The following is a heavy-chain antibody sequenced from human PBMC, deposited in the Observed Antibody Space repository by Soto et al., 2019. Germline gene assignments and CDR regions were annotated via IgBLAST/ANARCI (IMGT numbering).Heavy chain of an antibody. CDR1: GYTFTGYY. J-gene: IGHJ4*02. CDR3: ARDVIFDCSGGSCYSPSYYFDY. V-gene: IGHV1-2*04. CDR2: INPNSGGT. Sequence: GASVKVSCEASGYTFTGYYMHWVRQAPGQGLEWMGWINPNSGGTNYAQKFQGWVTMTRDTSISTAYMELSRLRSDDTAVYYCARDVIFDCSGGSCYSPSYYFDYWGQGTLVTVSS. D-gene: IGHD2-15*01.